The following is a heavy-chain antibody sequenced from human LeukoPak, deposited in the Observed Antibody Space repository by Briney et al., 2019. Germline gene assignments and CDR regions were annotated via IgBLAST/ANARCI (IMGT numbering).Heavy chain of an antibody. CDR1: GFTFNTYA. CDR2: ISRNSDST. D-gene: IGHD2-2*01. CDR3: TKSGRSNSWDQFFDS. V-gene: IGHV3-23*01. J-gene: IGHJ4*02. Sequence: GGSLRLSCAASGFTFNTYAMTWFRQAPGKGLEWASSISRNSDSTYYADSVKGRFTISRDNSKNMLFLQMNSLRAEDTAFYYCTKSGRSNSWDQFFDSWGQEALVTVSP.